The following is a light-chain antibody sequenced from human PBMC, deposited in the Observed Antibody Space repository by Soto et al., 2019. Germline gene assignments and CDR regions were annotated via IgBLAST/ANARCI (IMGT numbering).Light chain of an antibody. CDR3: RSYSSTSTPWV. CDR2: EVT. V-gene: IGLV2-14*01. J-gene: IGLJ3*02. CDR1: SSDVGAYKF. Sequence: QSALTQPASVSGSPGQSITIFCTGTSSDVGAYKFVSWYRHHPGRAPQVMIYEVTNRPSGVSSRFSCSKSGNTASLTISWLQPEDEGDYYCRSYSSTSTPWVFGGGTKLTVL.